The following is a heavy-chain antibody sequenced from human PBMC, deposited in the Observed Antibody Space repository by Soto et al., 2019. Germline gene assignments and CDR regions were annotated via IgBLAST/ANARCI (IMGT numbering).Heavy chain of an antibody. V-gene: IGHV1-18*01. J-gene: IGHJ6*02. D-gene: IGHD2-15*01. Sequence: ASVKVSCKASGYTFTSYGISWVRQAPGQGLEWMGWISAYNGNTNYAQKLQGRVTMTTDTSTSTAYKELRSLRSDDTAVYYCARPITHGSLDYYYYGMDVWGQGTTVTVSS. CDR3: ARPITHGSLDYYYYGMDV. CDR2: ISAYNGNT. CDR1: GYTFTSYG.